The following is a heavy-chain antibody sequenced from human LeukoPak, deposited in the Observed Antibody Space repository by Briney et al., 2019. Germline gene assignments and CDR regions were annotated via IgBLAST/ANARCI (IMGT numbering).Heavy chain of an antibody. D-gene: IGHD6-13*01. CDR1: GFTFSSSA. CDR3: AKSPASIAAAGGVDY. CDR2: ISGSGGST. J-gene: IGHJ4*02. V-gene: IGHV3-23*01. Sequence: GGSLRLSCAASGFTFSSSAMSWVRQAPGKGLEWVSAISGSGGSTYYADSVKGRFTISRDNSKNTLYLQMNSLRAEDTAVYYCAKSPASIAAAGGVDYWGQGTLVTVSS.